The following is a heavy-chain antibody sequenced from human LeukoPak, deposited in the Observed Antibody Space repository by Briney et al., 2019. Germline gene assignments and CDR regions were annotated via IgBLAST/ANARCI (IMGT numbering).Heavy chain of an antibody. J-gene: IGHJ4*02. CDR3: AKTDSANFDWLLYFDY. V-gene: IGHV3-23*01. D-gene: IGHD3-9*01. CDR2: ISGSGGST. Sequence: GGSLRLSCAASGFTFSSYAMSWVRQAPGEGLEWLSAISGSGGSTYYANSVKGRFTISRDNSKNTLYLQMNSLRAEDTAVYYCAKTDSANFDWLLYFDYWGQGTLVTVSS. CDR1: GFTFSSYA.